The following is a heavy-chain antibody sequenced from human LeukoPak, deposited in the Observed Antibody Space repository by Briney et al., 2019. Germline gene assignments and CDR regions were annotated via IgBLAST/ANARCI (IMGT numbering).Heavy chain of an antibody. CDR2: MHNSENA. CDR1: GGSISSGGYF. V-gene: IGHV4-31*03. Sequence: PSETLSLTCTVSGGSISSGGYFWSWIRQHPGKGLEWIGYMHNSENADYNPSLKSRVTISVDTPKNQISLKVNSVTAADTAVYYCARERGQLVDYWGQGTLVTVSS. J-gene: IGHJ4*02. CDR3: ARERGQLVDY. D-gene: IGHD5-18*01.